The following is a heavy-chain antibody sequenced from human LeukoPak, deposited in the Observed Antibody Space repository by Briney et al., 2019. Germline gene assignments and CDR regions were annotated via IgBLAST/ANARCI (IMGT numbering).Heavy chain of an antibody. Sequence: GGSLRLSCAASGFTFSSYSMNWVRQAPGKGLEWLSYISSSSSTIYYADSVKGRFTISRDNAKNSLYLQMNSLRAEDTAVYYCARISDTVTTPFDYWGQGTLVTVYS. V-gene: IGHV3-48*01. J-gene: IGHJ4*02. CDR1: GFTFSSYS. CDR2: ISSSSSTI. CDR3: ARISDTVTTPFDY. D-gene: IGHD4-17*01.